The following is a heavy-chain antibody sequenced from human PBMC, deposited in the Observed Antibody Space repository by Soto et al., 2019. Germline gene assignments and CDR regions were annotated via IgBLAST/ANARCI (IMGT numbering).Heavy chain of an antibody. Sequence: SETLSLTCTVSGGSISSGSYYWSWIRQHPGKGLEWIGYIYYSGSTYYNPSLKSRVTISVDTSKNQSSLNLSSVTAADTAVYYCARDSHFDYWGQGTLVTVSS. CDR2: IYYSGST. J-gene: IGHJ4*02. CDR1: GGSISSGSYY. CDR3: ARDSHFDY. V-gene: IGHV4-31*03.